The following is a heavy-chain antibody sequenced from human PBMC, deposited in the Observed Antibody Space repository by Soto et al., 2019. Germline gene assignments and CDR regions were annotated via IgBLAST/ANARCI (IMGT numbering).Heavy chain of an antibody. J-gene: IGHJ4*02. V-gene: IGHV3-23*01. Sequence: GGSLRLSCAASGFTFSGYAMIWVRQAPGKGLEWVSAISGSGGSTYYADSVKGRFTISRDNSKNTLYLQMNSLRAEDTAVYYCAKDSPLRWSYDYWGQGTLVTVSS. CDR2: ISGSGGST. CDR3: AKDSPLRWSYDY. CDR1: GFTFSGYA. D-gene: IGHD4-17*01.